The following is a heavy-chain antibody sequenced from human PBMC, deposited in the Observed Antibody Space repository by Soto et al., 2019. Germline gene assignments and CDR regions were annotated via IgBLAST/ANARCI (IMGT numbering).Heavy chain of an antibody. V-gene: IGHV3-7*01. CDR2: IKQDGSEK. CDR3: ARDSVIVVVPAAIGGMDV. CDR1: GFTFSSYW. J-gene: IGHJ6*02. Sequence: GGSLRLSCAASGFTFSSYWMSWVRQAPGKGREWVANIKQDGSEKYYVDSVKGRFTISRDNAKNSLYLQMNSLRAEDTAVYYCARDSVIVVVPAAIGGMDVWGQGTTVTVSS. D-gene: IGHD2-2*01.